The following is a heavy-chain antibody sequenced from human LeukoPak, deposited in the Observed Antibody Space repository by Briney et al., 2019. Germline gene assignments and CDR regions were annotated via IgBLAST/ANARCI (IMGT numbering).Heavy chain of an antibody. CDR2: ISGSGGST. D-gene: IGHD3-16*02. V-gene: IGHV3-23*01. CDR1: GFTFSSYA. J-gene: IGHJ4*02. Sequence: GGSLRLXCAASGFTFSSYAMSWVRQAPGKGLEWVSAISGSGGSTYYADSVKGRFTISRDNSKNTLYLQMNSLRAEDTAVYYCAKDEFYVWGSYRYTGVPYWGRGTLVTVSS. CDR3: AKDEFYVWGSYRYTGVPY.